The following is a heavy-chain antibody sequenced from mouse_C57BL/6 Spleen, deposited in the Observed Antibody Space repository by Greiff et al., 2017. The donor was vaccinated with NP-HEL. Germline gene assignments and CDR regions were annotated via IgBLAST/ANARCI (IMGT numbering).Heavy chain of an antibody. Sequence: QVQLQQPGAELVRPGTSVKLSCKASGYTFTSYWMHWVKQRPGQGLEWIGVIDPSDSYPNYNQKFKGKATLTVDTSSSTAYMQLSSLTSEDSAGYYCARSGATTDVGDYWGQGTTLTVSS. CDR1: GYTFTSYW. J-gene: IGHJ2*01. D-gene: IGHD1-1*01. CDR3: ARSGATTDVGDY. V-gene: IGHV1-59*01. CDR2: IDPSDSYP.